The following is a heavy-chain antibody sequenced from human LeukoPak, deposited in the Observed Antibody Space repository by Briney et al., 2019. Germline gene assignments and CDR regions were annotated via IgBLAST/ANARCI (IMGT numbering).Heavy chain of an antibody. V-gene: IGHV3-21*06. CDR3: ARARGYCSGGSCRPVY. CDR1: GFTFSSYS. CDR2: ITTSSSYI. D-gene: IGHD2-15*01. J-gene: IGHJ4*02. Sequence: GGSLRLSCAASGFTFSSYSMNWVRQAPGKGLEWVSSITTSSSYIYYADSVKGRFTISRDNAKNSLYLQMNSLRAEDTAVYYCARARGYCSGGSCRPVYWGQGTLVTVSS.